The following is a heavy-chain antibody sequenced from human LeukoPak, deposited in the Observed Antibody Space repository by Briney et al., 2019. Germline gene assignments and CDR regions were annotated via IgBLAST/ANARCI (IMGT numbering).Heavy chain of an antibody. CDR2: IIPIFGTA. CDR3: ATFREERYGSGYYFDC. V-gene: IGHV1-69*06. Sequence: SVKVSCKASGGTFSSYAISWVRQAPGQGLEWMGGIIPIFGTANYAQKFQGRVTITADKSTSTAYMERSSLRSEDTAVYYCATFREERYGSGYYFDCWGQGTLVTVSS. CDR1: GGTFSSYA. J-gene: IGHJ4*02. D-gene: IGHD3-10*01.